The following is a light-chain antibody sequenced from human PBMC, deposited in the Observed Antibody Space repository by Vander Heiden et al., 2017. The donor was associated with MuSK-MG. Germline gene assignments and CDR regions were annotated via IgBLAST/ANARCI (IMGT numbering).Light chain of an antibody. J-gene: IGKJ2*01. Sequence: EIVMTQSPATLSVSPGERATLSCRASQSVSSNLAWYQQKPGQAPRLLIYGASTRATGIPARFSGSGYGTEFTLTISSLQSEDFAVYYCQQHNYWPPYTFGQGTKMEIK. CDR3: QQHNYWPPYT. CDR2: GAS. CDR1: QSVSSN. V-gene: IGKV3-15*01.